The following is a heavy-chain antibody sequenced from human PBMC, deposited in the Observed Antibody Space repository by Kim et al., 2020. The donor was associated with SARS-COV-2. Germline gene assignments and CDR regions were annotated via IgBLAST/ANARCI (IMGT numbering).Heavy chain of an antibody. J-gene: IGHJ4*02. CDR3: ARRTAGLDY. V-gene: IGHV6-1*01. CDR2: WYN. Sequence: WYNEYAVSVKSRTTINPDTSKNQFSLQLNSVTPEDTAVYYCARRTAGLDYWGQGALVTVSS. D-gene: IGHD6-13*01.